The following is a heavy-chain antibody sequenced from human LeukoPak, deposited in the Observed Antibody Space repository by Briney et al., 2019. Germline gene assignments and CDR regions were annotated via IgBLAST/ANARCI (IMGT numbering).Heavy chain of an antibody. CDR3: AKDIRFLEWGDY. CDR2: IRFDGSGK. CDR1: GFTFNSYG. Sequence: PGGSLRLSCTASGFTFNSYGMHWVRQAPGKGLEWVAFIRFDGSGKYYTDSVKGRFTVSRDNSKNTLYLQMNSLRAEDTAVYYCAKDIRFLEWGDYWGQGTLVTVSS. V-gene: IGHV3-30*02. D-gene: IGHD3-3*01. J-gene: IGHJ4*02.